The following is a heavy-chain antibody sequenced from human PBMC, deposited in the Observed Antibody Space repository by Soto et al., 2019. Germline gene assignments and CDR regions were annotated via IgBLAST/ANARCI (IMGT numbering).Heavy chain of an antibody. D-gene: IGHD2-2*01. V-gene: IGHV4-59*01. CDR2: IYYSGST. Sequence: QLQLQESGPGLVKPSETLSLTCTVSGGSISSYYWSWIRQPPGKGLEWIGYIYYSGSTNYNPSLKSRGTISVDTSKNQFSLKLSSVTAADTAVYYCARDLGYCSSTSCYFYFDYWGQGTLVTVSS. CDR3: ARDLGYCSSTSCYFYFDY. CDR1: GGSISSYY. J-gene: IGHJ4*02.